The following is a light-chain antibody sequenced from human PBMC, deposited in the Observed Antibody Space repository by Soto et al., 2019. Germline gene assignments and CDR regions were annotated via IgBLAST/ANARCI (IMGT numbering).Light chain of an antibody. CDR3: QQFKNYPIT. V-gene: IGKV1-9*01. J-gene: IGKJ5*01. Sequence: IQLTQSPSSLSASVGDRVTFTCRASEDISSYLVWYQQNPGAAPKLLIYAASALHSGVPPRFSGSGSGTEFTLTISSLPPEDFAIYFCQQFKNYPITFGQGTRLQI. CDR1: EDISSY. CDR2: AAS.